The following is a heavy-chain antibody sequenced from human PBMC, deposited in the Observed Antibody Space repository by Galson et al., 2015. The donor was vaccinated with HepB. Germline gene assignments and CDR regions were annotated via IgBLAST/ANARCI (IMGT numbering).Heavy chain of an antibody. D-gene: IGHD3-3*01. V-gene: IGHV3-23*01. CDR1: GFPFSRYA. Sequence: SLRLSCAASGFPFSRYAMAWVRQAPGQGLEWVSGISVSGDFTYYGDSVKGRFPISRDNSKNTVFPQMNSLRADDTAVYFCANPGPKQDYWSAYYEGPRFDYWGQGALVIVSS. J-gene: IGHJ4*02. CDR3: ANPGPKQDYWSAYYEGPRFDY. CDR2: ISVSGDFT.